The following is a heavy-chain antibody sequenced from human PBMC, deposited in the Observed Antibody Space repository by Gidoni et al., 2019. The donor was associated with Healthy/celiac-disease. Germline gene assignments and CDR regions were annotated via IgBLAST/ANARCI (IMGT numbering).Heavy chain of an antibody. V-gene: IGHV3-23*01. D-gene: IGHD7-27*01. Sequence: EVQLLESGGGLVQPGGSLRLSFAASGFPFSSYAMSWVRQAPGKGLEWVSAISGSGGSTYYADSVKGRFTISRDNSKNTLYLQMNSLRAEDTAVYYCAKENWDPYYFDYWGQGTLVTVSS. J-gene: IGHJ4*02. CDR2: ISGSGGST. CDR1: GFPFSSYA. CDR3: AKENWDPYYFDY.